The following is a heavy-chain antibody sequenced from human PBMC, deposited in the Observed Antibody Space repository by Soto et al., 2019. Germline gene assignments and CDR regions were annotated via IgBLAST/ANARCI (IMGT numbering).Heavy chain of an antibody. D-gene: IGHD3-3*01. V-gene: IGHV4-34*01. CDR2: INHSGST. J-gene: IGHJ6*03. Sequence: LPETLSLTCAVYGGSFSGYYWSWIRQPPGKGLEWIGEINHSGSTNYNPSLKSRVTISVDTSKNQFSLKLSSVTAADTAVYYCARGPPGNPRLLMGYYYYMDVWGKGTTVTVSS. CDR3: ARGPPGNPRLLMGYYYYMDV. CDR1: GGSFSGYY.